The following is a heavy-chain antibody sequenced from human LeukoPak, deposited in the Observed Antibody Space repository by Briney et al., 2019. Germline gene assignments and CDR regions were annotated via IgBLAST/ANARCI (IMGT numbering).Heavy chain of an antibody. Sequence: GASVKVSCKVSGYTLTELSMHWVRHAPGKGLEWMGGFDPEDGETIYAQKFQGRVTMTEDTSTDTAYMELSSLRSEDTAVYYCATHGYYDSSGYYYVDYWGQGTLVAVSS. V-gene: IGHV1-24*01. CDR2: FDPEDGET. J-gene: IGHJ4*02. CDR3: ATHGYYDSSGYYYVDY. CDR1: GYTLTELS. D-gene: IGHD3-22*01.